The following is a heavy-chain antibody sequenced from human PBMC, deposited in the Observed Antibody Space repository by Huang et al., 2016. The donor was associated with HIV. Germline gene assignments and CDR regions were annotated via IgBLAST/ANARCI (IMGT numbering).Heavy chain of an antibody. V-gene: IGHV3-30*18. CDR3: AKGGSAAAVLDF. Sequence: QVQLVESGGGVVQPGRSLRISCAASGFTFSSYGMHWVRQAPGRGLEWVAVISTDAKTKYYADSVKGRFSISRDKSKTTVYLQLNSLRLEDTAVYYCAKGGSAAAVLDFWGQGTLVTVSS. CDR2: ISTDAKTK. CDR1: GFTFSSYG. D-gene: IGHD6-13*01. J-gene: IGHJ4*02.